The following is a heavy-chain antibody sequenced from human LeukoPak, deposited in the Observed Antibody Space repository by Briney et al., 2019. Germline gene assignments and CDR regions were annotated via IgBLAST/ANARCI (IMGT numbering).Heavy chain of an antibody. V-gene: IGHV1-46*01. CDR2: INPSGGST. Sequence: ASVKVSCKASGYTFTSYYMHWVRQAPGQGLEWMGIINPSGGSTNYAQKFQGRVTMTRDTSTSTVYMELSSLRSEDTAVYYCARGGAHDFWSGYYIRDKYYFDYWGQGTLVTVSS. CDR3: ARGGAHDFWSGYYIRDKYYFDY. D-gene: IGHD3-3*01. CDR1: GYTFTSYY. J-gene: IGHJ4*02.